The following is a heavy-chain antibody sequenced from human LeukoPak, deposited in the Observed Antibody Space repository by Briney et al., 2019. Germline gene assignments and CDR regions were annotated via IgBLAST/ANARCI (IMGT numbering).Heavy chain of an antibody. V-gene: IGHV3-23*01. CDR2: IFPSGGEI. J-gene: IGHJ4*02. CDR3: ATYRQVLLPFES. D-gene: IGHD2-8*02. CDR1: GFTFSTFD. Sequence: GGSLRLSCAASGFTFSTFDMIWVRQPPGKGLEWVSSIFPSGGEIHYADSVRGRFTISRDNSKSTLSLQMNSLRAEDTAIYYCATYRQVLLPFESWGQGTLVTVSS.